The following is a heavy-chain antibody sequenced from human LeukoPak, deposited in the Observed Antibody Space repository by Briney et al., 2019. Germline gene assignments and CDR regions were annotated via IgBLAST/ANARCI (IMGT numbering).Heavy chain of an antibody. CDR3: ARETSSGWYWFDY. CDR1: GYTFTGYY. V-gene: IGHV1-2*02. CDR2: INPNSGGT. Sequence: GASVTVSCTASGYTFTGYYMHWVRQAPGQGLEWMGWINPNSGGTNYAQKFQGRVTMTRDTSISTAYMELSRLRSDDTAVYYCARETSSGWYWFDYWGQGTLVTVSS. D-gene: IGHD6-19*01. J-gene: IGHJ4*02.